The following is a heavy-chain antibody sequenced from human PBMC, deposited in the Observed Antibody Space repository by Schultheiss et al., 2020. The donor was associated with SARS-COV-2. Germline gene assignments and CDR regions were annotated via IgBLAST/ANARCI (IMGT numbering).Heavy chain of an antibody. CDR3: ARAVRDAFGI. Sequence: SETLSLTCTVSGGSVSSGSYYWSWIRQPPGKGLEWIGYIYYSGSTNYNPSLKSRVTISVDTSKNQFSLRLSSVTAADTAVYYCARAVRDAFGIWGQGTMVTVSS. V-gene: IGHV4-61*01. J-gene: IGHJ3*02. D-gene: IGHD3-10*01. CDR2: IYYSGST. CDR1: GGSVSSGSYY.